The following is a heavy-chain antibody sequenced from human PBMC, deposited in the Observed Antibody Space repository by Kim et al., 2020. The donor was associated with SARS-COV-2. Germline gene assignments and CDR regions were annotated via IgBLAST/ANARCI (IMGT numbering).Heavy chain of an antibody. Sequence: YNPSLKSRVTISVDTSKNHFYLKLCSVPAADTAVYYCARVYSSSWYYFDYWGQGTLVTVSS. D-gene: IGHD6-13*01. V-gene: IGHV4-30-2*04. CDR3: ARVYSSSWYYFDY. J-gene: IGHJ4*02.